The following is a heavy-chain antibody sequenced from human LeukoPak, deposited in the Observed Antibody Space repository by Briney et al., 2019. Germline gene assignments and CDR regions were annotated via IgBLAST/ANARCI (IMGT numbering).Heavy chain of an antibody. Sequence: PSETLSLTCTVSGGSISNYYWTWIRQPAGNGLEWIGRLYTSGSTKYDPSYYPSLKSRVTMSVDTSNNQFSLQLTSVTAADTAVYYCAREVNYYDSGTNYRHFDYWGQGTLVTVSS. CDR1: GGSISNYY. CDR3: AREVNYYDSGTNYRHFDY. J-gene: IGHJ4*02. V-gene: IGHV4-4*07. D-gene: IGHD3-10*01. CDR2: LYTSGST.